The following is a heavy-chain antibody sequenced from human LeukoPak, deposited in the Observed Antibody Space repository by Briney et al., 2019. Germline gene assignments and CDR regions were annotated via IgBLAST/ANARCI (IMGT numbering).Heavy chain of an antibody. J-gene: IGHJ4*02. CDR3: ARAYYGSPNLFDSSGYQLDY. D-gene: IGHD3-22*01. V-gene: IGHV4-30-4*08. CDR1: GGSISSGEYY. CDR2: IYYSGDT. Sequence: SQTLSLTCAVSGGSISSGEYYWSWIRQPPGKGLEWIGHIYYSGDTYYSPSLKSRVAISLDPSKNQFSLNLNSVTAADTAVYYCARAYYGSPNLFDSSGYQLDYWGQGTLVTVSS.